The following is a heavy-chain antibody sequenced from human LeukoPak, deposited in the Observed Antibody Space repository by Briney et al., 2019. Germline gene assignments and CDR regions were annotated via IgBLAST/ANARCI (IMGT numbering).Heavy chain of an antibody. J-gene: IGHJ4*02. V-gene: IGHV3-53*01. CDR1: GFTVSSNY. Sequence: GGSLRLSCAASGFTVSSNYMSWVRQAPGKGLEWVSVIYSGGSTYYADSVKGRFTISRDNSKNTLYLQMNSLRAEDTAVYYCARLDYDILTGQPYGGSYFDYWGQGTLVTVSS. D-gene: IGHD3-9*01. CDR3: ARLDYDILTGQPYGGSYFDY. CDR2: IYSGGST.